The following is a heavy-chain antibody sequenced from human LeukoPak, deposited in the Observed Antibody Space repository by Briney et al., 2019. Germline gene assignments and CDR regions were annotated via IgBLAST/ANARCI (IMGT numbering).Heavy chain of an antibody. CDR3: ARARRKFDY. CDR2: INHSGST. D-gene: IGHD5-24*01. J-gene: IGHJ4*02. V-gene: IGHV4-34*01. CDR1: GGSFSGYY. Sequence: PSETLSLTCAVYGGSFSGYYWSWIRQPPGKGLEWIGEINHSGSTNYNPSLKSRVTISVDTSKNQFSLKLSSVTAADTAVYYCARARRKFDYWGQGTLVTVTS.